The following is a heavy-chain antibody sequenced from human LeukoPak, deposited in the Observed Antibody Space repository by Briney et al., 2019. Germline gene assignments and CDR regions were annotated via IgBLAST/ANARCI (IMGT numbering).Heavy chain of an antibody. J-gene: IGHJ2*01. D-gene: IGHD2-15*01. V-gene: IGHV4-39*06. CDR1: GGSISSSSYY. CDR3: ARGRRGGWYFDL. CDR2: IYYSGST. Sequence: PSETLSLTCTVSGGSISSSSYYWGWIRQPPGKGLEWIGSIYYSGSTYYNPSLKSRVTISVDTSKNQFTLKLSSVTAADTAVYYCARGRRGGWYFDLWGRGTLVTVSS.